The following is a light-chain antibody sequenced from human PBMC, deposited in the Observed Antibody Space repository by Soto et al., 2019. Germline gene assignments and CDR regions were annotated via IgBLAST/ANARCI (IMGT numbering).Light chain of an antibody. Sequence: QSALTQPPSASGSPGQSVTISCTGTSSDVGGYNYVSWYQQYPGKAPKVMIYEVSKRPSGVPDRFSGSKSGNTASLTISGLQAEDEADYYCSSYTSSSTLGYVFGTGTKLTVL. CDR1: SSDVGGYNY. J-gene: IGLJ1*01. V-gene: IGLV2-8*01. CDR3: SSYTSSSTLGYV. CDR2: EVS.